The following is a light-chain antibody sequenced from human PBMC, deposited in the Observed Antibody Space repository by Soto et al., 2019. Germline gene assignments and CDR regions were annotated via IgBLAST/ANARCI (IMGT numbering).Light chain of an antibody. Sequence: EIVLTQSPGTLSLSPGERATLSCRASQSVGSSYLAWYQQKPGQAPRLLIYGASSRATGIPDRFSGSGSDTDFTLTISRLEPEDFALYSCQQYGTSPRTFGQGTKLEIK. J-gene: IGKJ2*01. CDR1: QSVGSSY. CDR3: QQYGTSPRT. V-gene: IGKV3-20*01. CDR2: GAS.